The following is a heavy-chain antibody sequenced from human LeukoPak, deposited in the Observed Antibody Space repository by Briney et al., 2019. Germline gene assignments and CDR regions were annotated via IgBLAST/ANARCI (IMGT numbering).Heavy chain of an antibody. CDR2: IWYDGSKK. CDR1: GFPFSNYG. D-gene: IGHD2-2*01. V-gene: IGHV3-33*01. J-gene: IGHJ4*02. Sequence: GSLELSFGASGFPFSNYGMQGVRPAPGQGLEGVAVIWYDGSKKYYADSVKGRFIISRDDSKNTLYLQMNSLRAEDTALYYCARDYCSTTTCLDYWGRGTLVTVSP. CDR3: ARDYCSTTTCLDY.